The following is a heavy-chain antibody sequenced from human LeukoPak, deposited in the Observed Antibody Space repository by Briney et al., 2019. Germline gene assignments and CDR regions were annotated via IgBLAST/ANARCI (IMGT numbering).Heavy chain of an antibody. CDR3: ARVPYYDILTGYPYYGMDV. D-gene: IGHD3-9*01. CDR2: IYYSGST. J-gene: IGHJ6*02. CDR1: GGSISSYY. Sequence: KSSETLSLTCTVSGGSISSYYWSWIRQPPGKGLEWIGYIYYSGSTNYNPSLKSRVTISVDTSKNQFSLKLSSVTAADTAVYYCARVPYYDILTGYPYYGMDVWGQGTTVTVSS. V-gene: IGHV4-59*01.